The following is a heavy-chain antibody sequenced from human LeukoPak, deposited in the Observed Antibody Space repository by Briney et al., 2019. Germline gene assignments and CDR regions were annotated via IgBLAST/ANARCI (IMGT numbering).Heavy chain of an antibody. J-gene: IGHJ6*03. CDR2: MNPNSGNT. CDR1: GYTFTSYD. CDR3: ARRYGGNPYYYYYYMDV. V-gene: IGHV1-8*01. D-gene: IGHD4-23*01. Sequence: ASVKVSCKASGYTFTSYDINWVRQAPGQGLEWMGWMNPNSGNTGYAQKFQGRVTMTRNTSISTAYMELSSLRSEDTAVYYCARRYGGNPYYYYYYMDVWGKGTTVTVSS.